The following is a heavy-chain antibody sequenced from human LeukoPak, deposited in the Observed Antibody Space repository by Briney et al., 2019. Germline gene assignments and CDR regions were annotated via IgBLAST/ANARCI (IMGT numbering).Heavy chain of an antibody. J-gene: IGHJ3*02. D-gene: IGHD5-24*01. CDR2: ISTYNGNT. V-gene: IGHV1-18*01. CDR3: ARERRDDYNWDASHI. CDR1: GYTFPSYD. Sequence: ASVKVSCKASGYTFPSYDISWVRQAPGQGLEWMGWISTYNGNTNYPQKLQGGVTMTTDTSTSTAYMELRSLRSDDTAVYYCARERRDDYNWDASHIWGQGTMVTVSP.